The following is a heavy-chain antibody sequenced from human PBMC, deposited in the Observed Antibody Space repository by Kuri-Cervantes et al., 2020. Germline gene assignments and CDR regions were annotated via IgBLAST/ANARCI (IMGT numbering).Heavy chain of an antibody. V-gene: IGHV3-30-3*01. J-gene: IGHJ6*02. Sequence: GGSLRLSCAASGFTFSSYAMHWVRQAPGKGLEWVAVISYDGSNKYYADSVKGRFTISRDNAKNTLYLQMNSLRAEDTAVYYCAREWAIRYCSGGSCYLGYYYYGTDVWGQGTTVTVSS. CDR3: AREWAIRYCSGGSCYLGYYYYGTDV. CDR1: GFTFSSYA. CDR2: ISYDGSNK. D-gene: IGHD2-15*01.